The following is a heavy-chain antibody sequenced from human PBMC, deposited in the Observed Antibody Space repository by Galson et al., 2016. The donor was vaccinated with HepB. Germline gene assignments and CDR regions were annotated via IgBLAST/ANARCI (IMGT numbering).Heavy chain of an antibody. CDR1: GYSFTNYW. CDR3: ARSPTVTTRNWFDP. V-gene: IGHV5-51*01. J-gene: IGHJ5*02. Sequence: GAEVKKPGESLKISCKGSGYSFTNYWIGWVRQMPGKGLEWMGIIYPGDSDTRYSPSFQGLVTISADKSISPAYLQWSSLKASDTAMYYCARSPTVTTRNWFDPWGQGTLATVSS. D-gene: IGHD4-17*01. CDR2: IYPGDSDT.